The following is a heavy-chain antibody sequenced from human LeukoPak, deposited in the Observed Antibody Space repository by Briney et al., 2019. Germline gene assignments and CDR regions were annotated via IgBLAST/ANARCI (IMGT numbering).Heavy chain of an antibody. V-gene: IGHV1-2*02. Sequence: ASVKVSCKASGYTFTGYYMHWVRQAPGQGLEWMGWINPNSGGTNYAQKFQGRVTMTRDTSISTAYMELSRLRSDDTAVYYCARGAPETRYCSSTSCYGMDVWGKGATVTVSS. CDR2: INPNSGGT. D-gene: IGHD2-2*01. CDR3: ARGAPETRYCSSTSCYGMDV. CDR1: GYTFTGYY. J-gene: IGHJ6*04.